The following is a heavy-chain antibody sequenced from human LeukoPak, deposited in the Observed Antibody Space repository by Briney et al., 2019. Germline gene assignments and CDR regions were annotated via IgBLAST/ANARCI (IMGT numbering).Heavy chain of an antibody. V-gene: IGHV4-59*01. CDR1: GGSISSYY. D-gene: IGHD3-22*01. CDR2: IYYSGST. J-gene: IGHJ4*02. Sequence: SETLSLTCTVSGGSISSYYWSWIRQPPGKGLEWIGYIYYSGSTNYNPSLKSRVAISVDTSKNQFSLKLSSVNAADTAVYYCARTPYYHESSGYYFGYFDYWGQGTLVTVSS. CDR3: ARTPYYHESSGYYFGYFDY.